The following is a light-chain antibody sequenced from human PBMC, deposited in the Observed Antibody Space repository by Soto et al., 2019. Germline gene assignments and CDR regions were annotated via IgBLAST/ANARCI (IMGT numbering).Light chain of an antibody. V-gene: IGKV1-6*01. J-gene: IGKJ1*01. CDR3: LQDYIYPRT. CDR1: QDVSDD. Sequence: AIQMTQSPSSLSASVGDRVTITCRASQDVSDDLGWYQQKPGNAPKLLIYSASKLQSGVPSRFSGSGSGTDFTLTISSLQPEDFATYYCLQDYIYPRTFGQGTNVEIK. CDR2: SAS.